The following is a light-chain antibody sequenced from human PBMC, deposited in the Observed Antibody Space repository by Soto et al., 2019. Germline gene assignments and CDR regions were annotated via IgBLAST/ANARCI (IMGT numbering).Light chain of an antibody. CDR2: AAS. CDR3: QQANSSPIT. CDR1: QGIRSW. V-gene: IGKV1-12*01. J-gene: IGKJ5*01. Sequence: DIQMTQSPSSVSASVGDRVTITCRASQGIRSWLAWYQQKPGTAPKLLIYAASTLQSGVPSRFSGSSSGTDFTLTISTMQPDDFATYYCQQANSSPITFGQGTRLEIK.